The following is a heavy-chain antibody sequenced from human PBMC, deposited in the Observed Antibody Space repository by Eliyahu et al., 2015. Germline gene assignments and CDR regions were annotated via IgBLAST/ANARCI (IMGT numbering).Heavy chain of an antibody. CDR3: ARQNTRYYDSSGYYSVPYDY. J-gene: IGHJ4*02. D-gene: IGHD3-22*01. CDR1: GVSISSYY. Sequence: VMRSVNMSVSCTVYGVSISSYYWSLIRQPPGKGLEWIGYIYYSGSTNYNPSLKSRVTISVDTSKNQFSLKLSSVTAADTAVYYCARQNTRYYDSSGYYSVPYDYWGQGTLVTVSS. V-gene: IGHV4-59*08. CDR2: IYYSGST.